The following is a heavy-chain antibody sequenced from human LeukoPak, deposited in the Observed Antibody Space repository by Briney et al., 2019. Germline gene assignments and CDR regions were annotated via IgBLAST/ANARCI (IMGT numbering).Heavy chain of an antibody. V-gene: IGHV3-53*01. CDR1: GFSVSSNY. J-gene: IGHJ5*01. CDR2: IDGAETA. Sequence: GGSLRLSCAVSGFSVSSNYMHWVRQAPGKGLQGVAVIDGAETAKDADSVRGRFTISRDNAENTLYLQMNNLRVEDTALYYCGTMSNYDGGGYYDSWGLGTLVTVSS. CDR3: GTMSNYDGGGYYDS. D-gene: IGHD3-22*01.